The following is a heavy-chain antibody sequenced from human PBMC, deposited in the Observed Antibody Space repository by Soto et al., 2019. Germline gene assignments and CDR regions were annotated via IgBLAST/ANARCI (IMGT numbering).Heavy chain of an antibody. V-gene: IGHV1-46*01. CDR1: GYTFTSYY. Sequence: ASVNVSGKASGYTFTSYYMHCVRQAPGQVLGWMGIINPSGGSTSYAQKFQGRVTMTRDTSTSTVYMELSSLTSDDTAVYYSASARPWVPYYYDSSPYTFEHRFAPWRQGTLLTASS. D-gene: IGHD3-22*01. CDR3: ASARPWVPYYYDSSPYTFEHRFAP. CDR2: INPSGGST. J-gene: IGHJ5*02.